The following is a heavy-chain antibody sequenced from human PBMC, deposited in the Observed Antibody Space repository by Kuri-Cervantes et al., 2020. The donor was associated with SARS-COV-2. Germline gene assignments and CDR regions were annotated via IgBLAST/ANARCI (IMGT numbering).Heavy chain of an antibody. D-gene: IGHD1-26*01. CDR2: INWNGVRT. CDR1: GFTFDDYG. V-gene: IGHV3-20*04. J-gene: IGHJ4*02. CDR3: ARAGTSGSYLGY. Sequence: GESLKISCAASGFTFDDYGMSWVRQAPGKGPEWVSGINWNGVRTGYTDSVKGRFTISRDNAKNSPYLQMNSLRAEDTAFYYCARAGTSGSYLGYWGQGTLVTVSS.